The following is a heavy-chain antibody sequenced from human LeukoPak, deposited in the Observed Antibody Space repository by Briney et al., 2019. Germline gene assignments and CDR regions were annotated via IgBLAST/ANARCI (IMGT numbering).Heavy chain of an antibody. J-gene: IGHJ4*02. CDR2: INPNSGGT. V-gene: IGHV1-2*02. Sequence: ASVKVSCKASGYTFTGYYMHWVRQAPGQGLEWMGWINPNSGGTNYAQKFQGRVTMTRDTSISTAYMELSSLRSDDTAVYYCARVVVGNYYGSETDDYWGQGTLVSVSS. CDR3: ARVVVGNYYGSETDDY. D-gene: IGHD3-10*01. CDR1: GYTFTGYY.